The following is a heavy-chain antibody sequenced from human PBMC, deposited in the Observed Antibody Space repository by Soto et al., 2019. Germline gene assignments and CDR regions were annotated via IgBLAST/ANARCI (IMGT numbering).Heavy chain of an antibody. Sequence: QVQLVQSGAEVKKPGSSVKVSCKASGGTFSSYAISWVQQAPGQGFEWMGGIIPIFGTANYAQKFQGRVTITADESTSTAYMELSSLRSEDTAVYYCAREYSSGWYPYFDYWGQGTLVTVSS. CDR3: AREYSSGWYPYFDY. CDR1: GGTFSSYA. CDR2: IIPIFGTA. V-gene: IGHV1-69*01. J-gene: IGHJ4*02. D-gene: IGHD6-19*01.